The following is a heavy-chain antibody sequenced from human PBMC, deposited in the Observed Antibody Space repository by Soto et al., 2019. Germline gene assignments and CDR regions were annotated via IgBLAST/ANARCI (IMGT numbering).Heavy chain of an antibody. CDR3: ARRAFGSSRSFDI. CDR2: ISDSGGLT. V-gene: IGHV3-23*01. D-gene: IGHD6-6*01. J-gene: IGHJ3*02. CDR1: GFAFSSHP. Sequence: SLRLSCAASGFAFSSHPMSWVRQAPERGLEWVSGISDSGGLTYNADSVKGRLTISRDNSKNTLYLQMNSLRAEDTALYYCARRAFGSSRSFDIWGQGTMVTVSS.